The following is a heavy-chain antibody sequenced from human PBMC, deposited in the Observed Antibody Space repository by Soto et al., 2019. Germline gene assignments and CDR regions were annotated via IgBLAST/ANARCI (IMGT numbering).Heavy chain of an antibody. CDR1: GGTFSSYA. CDR2: IIPIFGTA. V-gene: IGHV1-69*01. Sequence: QVQLVQSGAEVKKPGSSVKVSCKASGGTFSSYAISWVRQAPGQGLEWMGGIIPIFGTANYAQKFQGRVTITADESTSTAYMELSSLRSEDTAVYYCARGPRRITIFGVVISGWFDSWGQGTLVTVSS. CDR3: ARGPRRITIFGVVISGWFDS. J-gene: IGHJ5*01. D-gene: IGHD3-3*01.